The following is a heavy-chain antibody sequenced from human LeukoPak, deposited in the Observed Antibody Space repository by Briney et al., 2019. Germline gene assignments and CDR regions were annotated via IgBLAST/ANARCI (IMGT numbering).Heavy chain of an antibody. CDR2: ISGSGGST. CDR3: ARAESSNWYWYFDL. Sequence: GGSLRLSCAASGFTFSSYAMSWVRQAPGKGLEWVSAISGSGGSTYYADSVKGRFTISRDNSKNTLYLQMNTLRAEDTAVYYCARAESSNWYWYFDLWGRGTLVTVSS. V-gene: IGHV3-23*01. J-gene: IGHJ2*01. CDR1: GFTFSSYA. D-gene: IGHD6-13*01.